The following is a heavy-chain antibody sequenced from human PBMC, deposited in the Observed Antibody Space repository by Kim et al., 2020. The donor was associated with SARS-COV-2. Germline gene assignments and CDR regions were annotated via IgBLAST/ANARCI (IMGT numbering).Heavy chain of an antibody. J-gene: IGHJ4*02. CDR3: TNIRYGPVDY. D-gene: IGHD1-20*01. Sequence: YANYADSVQARFTISRANAQNSLHLQMNNLRAEDTAIYYCTNIRYGPVDYWGQGTLVTVSS. CDR2: YA. V-gene: IGHV3-11*03.